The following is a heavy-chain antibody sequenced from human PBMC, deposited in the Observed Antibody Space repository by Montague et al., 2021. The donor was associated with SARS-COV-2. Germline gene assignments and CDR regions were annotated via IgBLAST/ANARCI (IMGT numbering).Heavy chain of an antibody. J-gene: IGHJ4*02. CDR2: IYDSGST. Sequence: SETLSLTCIVSGSSVRSYFWSWIRQPPGKGLEWIGNIYDSGSTNYSPSLKSRVTISVDTSKNQFSLKLSAVTAADTAVYYCARENTVTTFGGPYYIDSWGQGTLVTVSA. CDR1: GSSVRSYF. V-gene: IGHV4-59*02. CDR3: ARENTVTTFGGPYYIDS. D-gene: IGHD4-17*01.